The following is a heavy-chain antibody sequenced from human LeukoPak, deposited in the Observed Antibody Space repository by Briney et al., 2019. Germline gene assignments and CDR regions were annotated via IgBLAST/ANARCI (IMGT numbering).Heavy chain of an antibody. CDR1: GYTLTELS. D-gene: IGHD3-22*01. Sequence: ASVKVSCKVSGYTLTELSMHWVRQAPGKGLEWMGGFDPEDGETIYAQKFQGRVTMTEDTSTDTAYMELSSLRPEDTAVYYCATAYYYDSSGYYIRPFDYWGQGTLVTVSS. J-gene: IGHJ4*02. V-gene: IGHV1-24*01. CDR2: FDPEDGET. CDR3: ATAYYYDSSGYYIRPFDY.